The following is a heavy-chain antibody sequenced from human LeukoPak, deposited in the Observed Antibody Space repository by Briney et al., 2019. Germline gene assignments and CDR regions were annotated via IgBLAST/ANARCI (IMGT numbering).Heavy chain of an antibody. Sequence: VGSLRLSCAASGFTFSSYSMNWVRQAPGKGLEWVSYISSDSRTIYYADSVKGRFTISRDNAKNPLYLQMKSLRDEDTAVYYCARYGSGTSYITNYFDYWGQGTLVTVSS. CDR1: GFTFSSYS. D-gene: IGHD3-10*01. CDR3: ARYGSGTSYITNYFDY. V-gene: IGHV3-48*02. J-gene: IGHJ4*02. CDR2: ISSDSRTI.